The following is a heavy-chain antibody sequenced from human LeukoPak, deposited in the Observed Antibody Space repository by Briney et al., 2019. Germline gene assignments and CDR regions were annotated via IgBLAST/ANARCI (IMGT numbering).Heavy chain of an antibody. D-gene: IGHD6-13*01. J-gene: IGHJ4*02. V-gene: IGHV3-30-3*01. CDR3: ARDLSRGGSSWYFDY. Sequence: GRSLRLSCAASGFTFSSYAMHWVRQAPGKGLEWVAVISYDGSNKYYADSVKGRFTISRDNSKNTLYLQMNSLRAEDTAVYYCARDLSRGGSSWYFDYWGQGTLVTVSS. CDR1: GFTFSSYA. CDR2: ISYDGSNK.